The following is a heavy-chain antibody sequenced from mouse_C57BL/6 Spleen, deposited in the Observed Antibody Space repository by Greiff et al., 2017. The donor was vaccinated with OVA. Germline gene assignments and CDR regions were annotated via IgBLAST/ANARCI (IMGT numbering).Heavy chain of an antibody. D-gene: IGHD2-1*01. CDR3: ALLWQRYFDV. V-gene: IGHV5-9*01. J-gene: IGHJ1*03. CDR1: GFTFSSYT. CDR2: ISGGGGNT. Sequence: EVKLMESGGGLVKPGGSLKLSCAASGFTFSSYTMSWVRQTPEKRLEWVATISGGGGNTYYPDSVKGRFTISRDNAKNTLYLQMSSLRSEDTALYYCALLWQRYFDVWGTGTTVTVSS.